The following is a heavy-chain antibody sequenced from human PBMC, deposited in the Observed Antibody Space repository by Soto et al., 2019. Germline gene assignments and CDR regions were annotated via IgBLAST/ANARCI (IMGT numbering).Heavy chain of an antibody. CDR1: GGSISSSTYY. D-gene: IGHD6-13*01. J-gene: IGHJ4*02. Sequence: SETLSLTCTVSGGSISSSTYYWGWIRQPPGKGLEWIGNIYHTGSAYYNPSLKSRLTMSADMSNNQFSLKLYSLTAADTAVYVCASRRGGSSWFDCLGQGTLVTVSS. V-gene: IGHV4-39*01. CDR3: ASRRGGSSWFDC. CDR2: IYHTGSA.